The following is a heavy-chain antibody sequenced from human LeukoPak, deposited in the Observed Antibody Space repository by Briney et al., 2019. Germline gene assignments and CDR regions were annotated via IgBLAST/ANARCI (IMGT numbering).Heavy chain of an antibody. CDR3: ARLSSHYGDYKVDP. Sequence: ASVKVSCKASGYTFTGYYMHWVRQAPGQGLEWMGWINPHSGKTGYAQNFQGRVTMTRDTSISTAYMELSSLRSEDTAVYYCARLSSHYGDYKVDPWGQGTLVTVSS. CDR2: INPHSGKT. D-gene: IGHD4-17*01. V-gene: IGHV1-8*02. CDR1: GYTFTGYY. J-gene: IGHJ5*02.